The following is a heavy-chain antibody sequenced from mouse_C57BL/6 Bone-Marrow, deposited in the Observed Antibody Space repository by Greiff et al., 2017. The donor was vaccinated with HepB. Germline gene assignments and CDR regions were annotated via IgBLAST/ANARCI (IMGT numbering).Heavy chain of an antibody. CDR1: GFTFSDYY. D-gene: IGHD1-1*01. CDR3: ARAYGSSYVAWFAY. V-gene: IGHV5-16*01. Sequence: EVKLLESEGGLVQPGSSMKLSCTASGFTFSDYYMAWVRQVPEKGLEWVANINYDGSSTYYLDSLKSRFIISRDNAKNILYLQMSSLKSEDTATYYCARAYGSSYVAWFAYWGQGTLVTVSA. J-gene: IGHJ3*01. CDR2: INYDGSST.